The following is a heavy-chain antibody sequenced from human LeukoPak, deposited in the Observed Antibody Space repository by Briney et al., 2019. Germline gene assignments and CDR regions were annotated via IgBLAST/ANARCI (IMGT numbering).Heavy chain of an antibody. CDR2: IHYSEGT. CDR3: ARQYYYYSIDS. CDR1: GASISSYY. J-gene: IGHJ4*02. Sequence: PSETLSLTCTVSGASISSYYWSWIRQPPGKGVEWIGYIHYSEGTRYNPSLESRVTISVDTSKNQFSLNLSSVTAADTAVYYCARQYYYYSIDSWGQGTLVTVSS. V-gene: IGHV4-59*08. D-gene: IGHD3-22*01.